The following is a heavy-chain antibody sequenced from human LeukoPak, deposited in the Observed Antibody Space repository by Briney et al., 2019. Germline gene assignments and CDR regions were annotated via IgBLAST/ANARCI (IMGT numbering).Heavy chain of an antibody. CDR3: ARTMTTVTLGAFDI. D-gene: IGHD4-17*01. V-gene: IGHV2-70*11. J-gene: IGHJ3*02. CDR2: IDWDDDK. Sequence: SGPTLVNPTQTLTLTCTFSGFSLSTSGICVSWIRQPPGKALEWLARIDWDDDKYYSTSLKTRLTISKDTSKNQVVLTMTNMDPVDTATYYCARTMTTVTLGAFDIWGQGTMVTVSS. CDR1: GFSLSTSGIC.